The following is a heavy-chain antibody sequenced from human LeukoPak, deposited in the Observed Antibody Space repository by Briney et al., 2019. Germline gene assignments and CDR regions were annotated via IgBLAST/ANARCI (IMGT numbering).Heavy chain of an antibody. Sequence: GGSLRLSCAASGFTFSSYAMHWVRQAPGKGLEWVAVISYDGSNKYYADSVKGRFTISRDNSKNTLYLQMNSLRAEDTAVYYCARGRFNYDSSGYSSFYYWGQGTLVTVSS. J-gene: IGHJ4*02. CDR2: ISYDGSNK. CDR3: ARGRFNYDSSGYSSFYY. D-gene: IGHD3-22*01. V-gene: IGHV3-30-3*01. CDR1: GFTFSSYA.